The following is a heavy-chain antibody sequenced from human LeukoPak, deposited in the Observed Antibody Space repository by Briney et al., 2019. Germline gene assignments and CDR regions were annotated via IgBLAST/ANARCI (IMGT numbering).Heavy chain of an antibody. CDR2: IYYSGST. Sequence: SETLSLTCTVSGGSISSSSYYWGWIRQPPGKGLEWIGSIYYSGSTYYNPSLKSRVTISVDTSKNQFSLKLSSVTAADTAVYYCARHGGSWCYHLGYWGQGTLVTVSS. CDR3: ARHGGSWCYHLGY. D-gene: IGHD2-15*01. V-gene: IGHV4-39*01. J-gene: IGHJ4*02. CDR1: GGSISSSSYY.